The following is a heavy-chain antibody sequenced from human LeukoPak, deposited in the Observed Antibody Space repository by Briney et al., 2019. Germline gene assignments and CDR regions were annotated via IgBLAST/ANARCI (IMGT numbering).Heavy chain of an antibody. CDR3: ARDYEPRFGEGRFDS. V-gene: IGHV3-7*01. CDR1: GFSFSNYW. Sequence: GGSLRLSCAASGFSFSNYWMSWVRQAPGKGLEWVATIRQDGSDKYYVDSVKGRVTISRDNAKNSLYLQMNSLRAEDTAKYYCARDYEPRFGEGRFDSWGQGTLVTVSS. D-gene: IGHD3-10*01. J-gene: IGHJ4*02. CDR2: IRQDGSDK.